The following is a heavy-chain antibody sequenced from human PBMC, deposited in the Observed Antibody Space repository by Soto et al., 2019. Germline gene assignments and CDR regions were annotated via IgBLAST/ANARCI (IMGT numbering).Heavy chain of an antibody. Sequence: QVQLQESGPGLVKPSQTLSLTCTVSGGSISSGGYYWSWIRQHPGKGLEWIGYIYYSGSTYYNPSLKSRFTIAVDTAKTQFSLKLSSVTAADAAVYYCAREGASIAADWGQGTLVTVCS. D-gene: IGHD6-13*01. J-gene: IGHJ4*02. V-gene: IGHV4-31*03. CDR2: IYYSGST. CDR3: AREGASIAAD. CDR1: GGSISSGGYY.